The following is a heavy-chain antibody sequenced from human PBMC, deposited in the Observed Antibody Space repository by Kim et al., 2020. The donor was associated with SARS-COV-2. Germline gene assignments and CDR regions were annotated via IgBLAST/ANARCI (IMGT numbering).Heavy chain of an antibody. Sequence: GGSLRLSCAASGFTFSSYSMNWVRQAPGKGLEWVSSISSSSSYIYYADSVKGRFTISRHHAKNSLYLQMNSLRAEDTAVYYCARGITMVRGVIIRLDYWGQGTLVTVSS. J-gene: IGHJ4*02. CDR3: ARGITMVRGVIIRLDY. D-gene: IGHD3-10*01. CDR2: ISSSSSYI. V-gene: IGHV3-21*01. CDR1: GFTFSSYS.